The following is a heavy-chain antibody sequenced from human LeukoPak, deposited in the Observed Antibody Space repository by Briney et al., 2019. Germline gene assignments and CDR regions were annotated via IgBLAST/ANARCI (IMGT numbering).Heavy chain of an antibody. V-gene: IGHV3-7*03. CDR3: ARVVPAAKLYYYYGMDV. D-gene: IGHD2-2*01. J-gene: IGHJ6*04. CDR2: IKQDGSEK. CDR1: GFTFSSYW. Sequence: GGSLRLSCAASGFTFSSYWMSWVRQAPGKGLEWVANIKQDGSEKYYVDSVKGRFTISRDNAKNSLYLQMTSLRAEDTAVYYCARVVPAAKLYYYYGMDVGGKGTTVTVS.